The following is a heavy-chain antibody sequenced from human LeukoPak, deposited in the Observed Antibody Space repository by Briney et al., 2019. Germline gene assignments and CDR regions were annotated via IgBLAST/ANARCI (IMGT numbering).Heavy chain of an antibody. J-gene: IGHJ4*02. D-gene: IGHD3-22*01. V-gene: IGHV3-15*07. Sequence: GGSLRLSCAASSYTFSDAWMNWVRQAPGKGLEWVGRIEAKAHGGTTDYAAPVKGRFTISRDDSKSTLHLLMSSLKTEDTAVYYRSTDPFYDSAGFAFWGQGTLVTVS. CDR2: IEAKAHGGTT. CDR3: STDPFYDSAGFAF. CDR1: SYTFSDAW.